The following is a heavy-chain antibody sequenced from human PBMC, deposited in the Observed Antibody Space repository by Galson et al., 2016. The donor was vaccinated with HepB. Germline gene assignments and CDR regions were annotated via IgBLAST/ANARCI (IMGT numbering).Heavy chain of an antibody. CDR1: GFTFDDYA. CDR2: ISWNSHNI. D-gene: IGHD3-22*01. V-gene: IGHV3-9*01. CDR3: VKQSDYYENGRYFLPPLPGAEYFHR. J-gene: IGHJ1*01. Sequence: SLRLSCAASGFTFDDYAMHWVRQAPGKGLEWVSGISWNSHNIGYADSVKGRFTISRDNSKDTLFLQMESLTAEDTATYFCVKQSDYYENGRYFLPPLPGAEYFHRWGQGIPVTVSS.